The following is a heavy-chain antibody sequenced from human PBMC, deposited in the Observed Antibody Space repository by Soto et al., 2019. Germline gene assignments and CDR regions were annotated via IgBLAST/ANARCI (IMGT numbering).Heavy chain of an antibody. CDR3: AIGDSSGYYYDY. V-gene: IGHV4-59*01. J-gene: IGHJ4*02. CDR2: IYYSGST. CDR1: GGSISSYY. Sequence: SETLSLTCTVSGGSISSYYWSWIRQPPGKGLEWIGYIYYSGSTNYNPSLKSRVTISVDTSKNQFSLKLSSVTAADTAVYYCAIGDSSGYYYDYWGQGTLVTVS. D-gene: IGHD3-22*01.